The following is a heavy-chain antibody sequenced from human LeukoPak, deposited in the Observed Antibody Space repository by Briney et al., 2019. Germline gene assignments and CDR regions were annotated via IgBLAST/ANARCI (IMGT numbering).Heavy chain of an antibody. D-gene: IGHD3-10*01. CDR2: IYYSGST. CDR1: GGSISSYY. CDR3: ATSNYYGYYMDV. Sequence: SETLSLTCTVSGGSISSYYWSWIRQPPGTGLEWIGYIYYSGSTNYNPSLKSRVTISVDTSKNQFSLKLSSVTAADTAVYYCATSNYYGYYMDVWGKGTTVTVSS. J-gene: IGHJ6*03. V-gene: IGHV4-59*01.